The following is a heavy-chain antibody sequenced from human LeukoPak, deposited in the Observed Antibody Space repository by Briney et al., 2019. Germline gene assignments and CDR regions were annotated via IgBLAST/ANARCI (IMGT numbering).Heavy chain of an antibody. V-gene: IGHV3-48*03. CDR1: GFTFSSYE. J-gene: IGHJ6*03. CDR3: ARVPYCSGGSCYPLHYYYYMDV. CDR2: ISSSGSTI. D-gene: IGHD2-15*01. Sequence: GGSLRLSCAASGFTFSSYEMNWVRQAPGKGLEWVSYISSSGSTIYYADSVKGRFTISRDNAKNSLYLQMNSLRAEDTAVYYCARVPYCSGGSCYPLHYYYYMDVWGKGTTVTISS.